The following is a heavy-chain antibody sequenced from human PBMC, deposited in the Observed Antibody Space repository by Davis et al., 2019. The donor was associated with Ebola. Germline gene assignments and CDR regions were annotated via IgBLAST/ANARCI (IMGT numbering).Heavy chain of an antibody. D-gene: IGHD4/OR15-4a*01. CDR2: ISFDETNE. J-gene: IGHJ4*02. Sequence: GESLKISCAASGFIFSSYAMHWVRQAPGKGLEWVAGISFDETNERYVDSVKGRFSISRDNSKNTLYLQMNSLRPEDTAVYFCARDDYRGGLDFWGQGTLVSVSS. CDR3: ARDDYRGGLDF. V-gene: IGHV3-30*03. CDR1: GFIFSSYA.